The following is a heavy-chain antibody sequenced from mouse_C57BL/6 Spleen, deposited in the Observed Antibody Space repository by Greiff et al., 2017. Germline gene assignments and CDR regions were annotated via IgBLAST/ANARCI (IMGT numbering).Heavy chain of an antibody. CDR2: ISDGGSYT. CDR3: AAYGNSSYWYFGG. CDR1: GFTFSSYA. V-gene: IGHV5-4*03. J-gene: IGHJ1*03. D-gene: IGHD2-1*01. Sequence: EVKLVESGGGLVKPGGSLKLSCAASGFTFSSYAMSWVRQTPEKRLEWVATISDGGSYTYYPDNVKGRFTISRDNAKNNLYLQMSHLKSEDTAMYYCAAYGNSSYWYFGGWGTGTTVTVSS.